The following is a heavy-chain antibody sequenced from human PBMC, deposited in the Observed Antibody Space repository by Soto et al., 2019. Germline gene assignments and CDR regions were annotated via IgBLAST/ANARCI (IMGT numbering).Heavy chain of an antibody. CDR1: GGTFSSYA. Sequence: SGKVSCKASGGTFSSYAISWVRQAPGQGLEWMGGIIPIFGTANYAQKFQGRVTITADESTSTAYMELSSLRSEDTAVYYCARVDYYDSSGPKGYYYGMDVWGQGTTVTVSS. J-gene: IGHJ6*02. CDR3: ARVDYYDSSGPKGYYYGMDV. CDR2: IIPIFGTA. V-gene: IGHV1-69*13. D-gene: IGHD3-22*01.